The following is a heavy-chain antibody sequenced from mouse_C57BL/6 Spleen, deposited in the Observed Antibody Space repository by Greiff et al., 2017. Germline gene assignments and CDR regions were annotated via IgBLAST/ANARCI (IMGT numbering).Heavy chain of an antibody. J-gene: IGHJ4*01. V-gene: IGHV1-82*01. CDR3: ARGAMDY. CDR1: GYAFSSSW. CDR2: IYPGDGDT. Sequence: QVQLQQSGPELVKPGASVKISCKASGYAFSSSWMNWVKQRPGTGLEWIGRIYPGDGDTNYNGKFKGKATLTADKSSITAYIQLSSLTSEDSAVYFFARGAMDYWGQGTSVTVSS.